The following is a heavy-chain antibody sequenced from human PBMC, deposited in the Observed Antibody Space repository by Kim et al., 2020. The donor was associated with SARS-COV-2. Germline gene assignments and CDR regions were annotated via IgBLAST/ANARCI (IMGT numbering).Heavy chain of an antibody. Sequence: GGSLRLSCAGSGFRFSNYWMTWVRQAPGKGLEWLGNIYSHVSETVYVVSVKGRFTISRDNAKDLLYLQMNSLTAEDTAVYYCARDPYNHGSSGFYFGAFDAWGQGTMVIVSS. CDR1: GFRFSNYW. CDR3: ARDPYNHGSSGFYFGAFDA. V-gene: IGHV3-7*01. D-gene: IGHD3-22*01. J-gene: IGHJ3*01. CDR2: IYSHVSET.